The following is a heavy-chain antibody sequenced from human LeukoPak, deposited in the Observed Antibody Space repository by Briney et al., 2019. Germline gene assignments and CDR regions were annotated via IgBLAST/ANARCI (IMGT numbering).Heavy chain of an antibody. V-gene: IGHV3-49*04. D-gene: IGHD6-19*01. CDR3: TRDRGSGLTYYYYYYMDV. CDR2: IRSKAYGGTT. J-gene: IGHJ6*03. Sequence: GGSLRLSCTASGFTFGDYAMSWVRQAPGKGLEWVGFIRSKAYGGTTEYAASVKGRFTISRDDSKGTAYLQMNSLKTEDTAVYYCTRDRGSGLTYYYYYYMDVWGKGTTVTVSS. CDR1: GFTFGDYA.